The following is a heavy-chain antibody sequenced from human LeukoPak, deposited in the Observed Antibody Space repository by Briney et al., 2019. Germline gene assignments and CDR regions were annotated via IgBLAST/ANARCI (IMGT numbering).Heavy chain of an antibody. CDR3: AKAASGNWNDVSDY. V-gene: IGHV3-23*01. D-gene: IGHD1-20*01. Sequence: GGSLRLSCAASGFTFSTYAMSWVRQAPGKGLEWVSAISGRGVSTSYADSVRGRFTISRDNSKNTLYLQMNSLRAGDTAVYYCAKAASGNWNDVSDYWGQGTLVTVSS. CDR2: ISGRGVST. CDR1: GFTFSTYA. J-gene: IGHJ4*02.